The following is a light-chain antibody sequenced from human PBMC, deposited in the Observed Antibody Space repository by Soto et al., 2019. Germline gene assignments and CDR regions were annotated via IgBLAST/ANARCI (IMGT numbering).Light chain of an antibody. J-gene: IGLJ1*01. CDR3: CSYAGTYTGV. Sequence: SVLTQPRSVSGSPGQSVSISCTGTSSDVGRYSYVPWYQQHPGKAPKLMIYDVSERPSGVPDRFSGSKSGNTASLTISGLQAEDEADYYCCSYAGTYTGVFGTGTKVTVL. CDR2: DVS. V-gene: IGLV2-11*01. CDR1: SSDVGRYSY.